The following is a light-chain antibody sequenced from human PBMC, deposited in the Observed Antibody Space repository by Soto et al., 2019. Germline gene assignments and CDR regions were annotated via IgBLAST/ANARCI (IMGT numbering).Light chain of an antibody. CDR1: QSSSSY. Sequence: DIRLTHSQSSLSPPLEYGVTITLQASQSSSSYLNWYQQKPGKAPKLLIYAASSLQSGVPSRFSGRGSGTDFTLTISSLQPEDFATYYCQQSYSTRWTFGQGTKVDIK. J-gene: IGKJ1*01. CDR2: AAS. CDR3: QQSYSTRWT. V-gene: IGKV1-39*01.